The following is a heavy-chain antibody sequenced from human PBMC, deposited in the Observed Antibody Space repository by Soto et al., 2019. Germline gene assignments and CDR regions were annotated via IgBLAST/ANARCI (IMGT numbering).Heavy chain of an antibody. CDR3: ARVVITIFGVVIGGGDYYYYMDV. D-gene: IGHD3-3*01. CDR1: GYTFTSYG. Sequence: ASVKVSCKASGYTFTSYGISWVRQAPGQGLEWMGWVSAYNGNTNYAQKLQGRVTMTTDTSTSTAYMELRSLRSDDTAVYYCARVVITIFGVVIGGGDYYYYMDVWGKGTTVTVSS. V-gene: IGHV1-18*01. J-gene: IGHJ6*03. CDR2: VSAYNGNT.